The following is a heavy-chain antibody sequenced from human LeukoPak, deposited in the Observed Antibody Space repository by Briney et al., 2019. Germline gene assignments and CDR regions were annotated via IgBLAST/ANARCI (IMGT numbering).Heavy chain of an antibody. CDR2: IYASGST. CDR3: ARADSYSSGLDAFDI. V-gene: IGHV4-4*07. D-gene: IGHD6-19*01. CDR1: GGSISSYY. Sequence: SETLSLTCTVSGGSISSYYWSWIRQPAGKGLEWIGRIYASGSTNYNPSLKSRVTMSVDTSKNQFSLKLSSVTAADTAVYYCARADSYSSGLDAFDIWGQGTMVTVSS. J-gene: IGHJ3*02.